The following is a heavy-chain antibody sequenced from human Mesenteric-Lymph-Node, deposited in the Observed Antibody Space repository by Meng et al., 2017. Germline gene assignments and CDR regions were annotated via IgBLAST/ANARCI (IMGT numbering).Heavy chain of an antibody. J-gene: IGHJ3*02. CDR3: ATTPVLLWFGGLEAHAFDI. CDR2: ISSSSSYI. V-gene: IGHV3-21*01. D-gene: IGHD3-10*01. Sequence: GGSLRLSCAASGFTFSSYSMNWVRQAPGKGLEWVSSISSSSSYIYYADSVKGRFTISRDNAKDSLYLQMYSLSAEDTAVYYCATTPVLLWFGGLEAHAFDIWGQGTTVTVSS. CDR1: GFTFSSYS.